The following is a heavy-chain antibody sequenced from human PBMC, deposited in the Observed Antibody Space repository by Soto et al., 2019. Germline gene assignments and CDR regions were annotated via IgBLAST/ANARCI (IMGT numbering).Heavy chain of an antibody. CDR3: ATPHVRPSPNWCGR. Sequence: GGSLRLSCAASGFTFSSYSMNWVRQAPGKGLEWVSSISSSSSYIYYADSVKGRFTISRDNAKNSLYLQMNSLRAEDTAVYYCATPHVRPSPNWCGRRGKVTLVTVSS. D-gene: IGHD1-1*01. CDR1: GFTFSSYS. V-gene: IGHV3-21*01. J-gene: IGHJ5*02. CDR2: ISSSSSYI.